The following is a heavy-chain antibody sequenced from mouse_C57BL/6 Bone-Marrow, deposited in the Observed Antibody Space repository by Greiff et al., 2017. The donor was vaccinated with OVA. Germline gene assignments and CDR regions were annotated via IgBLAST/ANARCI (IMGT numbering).Heavy chain of an antibody. D-gene: IGHD4-1*01. CDR3: ALTQYFEV. V-gene: IGHV1-81*01. CDR2: IYPRSGNN. CDR1: GYTLTSYG. J-gene: IGHJ1*03. Sequence: VQLQQSGAELARPGASVKLSCKASGYTLTSYGISWVKQRTGQGLEWIGEIYPRSGNNYYNEKFKGKATLTADKSSSTAYMELRSLTSEDSAVYFCALTQYFEVWGTGRTVSVSS.